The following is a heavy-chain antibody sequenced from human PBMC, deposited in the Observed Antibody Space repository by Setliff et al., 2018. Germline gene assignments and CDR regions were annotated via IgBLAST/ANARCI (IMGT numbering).Heavy chain of an antibody. D-gene: IGHD3-10*01. CDR2: FYHSGSM. J-gene: IGHJ6*03. Sequence: SETLSLTCTVSGGPISSSYWSWIRQPPGKGLEWIGYFYHSGSMNYNPSLKGRVTMSVDTSNNQLSLKLTSVSAADTAVYYCARAYYYGSGNSHKYYMDVWGKGTAVT. CDR1: GGPISSSY. CDR3: ARAYYYGSGNSHKYYMDV. V-gene: IGHV4-4*09.